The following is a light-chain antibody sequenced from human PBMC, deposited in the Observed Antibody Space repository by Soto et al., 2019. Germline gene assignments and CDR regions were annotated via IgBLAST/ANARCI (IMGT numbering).Light chain of an antibody. CDR1: QSVSSN. CDR3: QHLNGYPIT. Sequence: EIGMPQSPGTLSFSPGERSTLSCRASQSVSSNLAWYQQKPGQAPRLLIYGASTRATGIPAGFSGSGSGTEFTLTISSLQSEDFATYYCQHLNGYPITFGQGTRLEI. V-gene: IGKV3-15*01. J-gene: IGKJ5*01. CDR2: GAS.